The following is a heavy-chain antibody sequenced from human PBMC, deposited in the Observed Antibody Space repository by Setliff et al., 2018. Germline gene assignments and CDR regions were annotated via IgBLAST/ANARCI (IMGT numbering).Heavy chain of an antibody. CDR3: ARDLGHGGDSDY. D-gene: IGHD2-21*02. CDR2: IGHTGSI. CDR1: GGSISSYY. Sequence: SETLSLTCTVSGGSISSYYWSWIRQPAGKGLEWIGNIGHTGSINYNPSLKSRLTISRDTSKNQVSLKLNSVTATDTAVYYCARDLGHGGDSDYWGQGIPVTVS. V-gene: IGHV4-4*07. J-gene: IGHJ4*02.